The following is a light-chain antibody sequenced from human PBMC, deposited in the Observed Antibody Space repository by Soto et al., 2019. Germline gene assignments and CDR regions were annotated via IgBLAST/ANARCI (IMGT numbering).Light chain of an antibody. CDR2: DAS. V-gene: IGKV3-11*01. Sequence: EIMLTQSPCTLSLSTGERATLSCRASQSVSSYLAWYQQKPGQAPRLLIYDASNRATGIPARFSGSGSGTDFTLTISSLEPEDFAVYYCQQRSNWLTFGGGTKVDI. CDR3: QQRSNWLT. CDR1: QSVSSY. J-gene: IGKJ4*01.